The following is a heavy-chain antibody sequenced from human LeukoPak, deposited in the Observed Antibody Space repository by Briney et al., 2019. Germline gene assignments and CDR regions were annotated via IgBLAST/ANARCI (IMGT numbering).Heavy chain of an antibody. Sequence: GVSLTLYCAASGFTVSSNYMSWLRPAPGKGLAWVSVIYSGGSTYYADSVKGPFTISRDNSKNTLYLQMTSLRAEDTAVYYCARDSSGLDYWGQGTLVTVSS. V-gene: IGHV3-66*02. CDR1: GFTVSSNY. J-gene: IGHJ4*02. CDR2: IYSGGST. D-gene: IGHD6-19*01. CDR3: ARDSSGLDY.